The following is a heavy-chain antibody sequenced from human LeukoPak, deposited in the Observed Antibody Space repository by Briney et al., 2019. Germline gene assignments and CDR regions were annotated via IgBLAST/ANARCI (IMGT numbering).Heavy chain of an antibody. CDR3: ARGYYDSSGYYFWSGIDAFDI. CDR1: GGSISSSSYY. J-gene: IGHJ3*02. D-gene: IGHD3-22*01. CDR2: IYYSGST. Sequence: SETLSLTCTVSGGSISSSSYYWGWIRQPPGKGLEWIGSIYYSGSTYYNPSLKSRVTISVDTSKNQFSLKLSSVTAADTAVYYCARGYYDSSGYYFWSGIDAFDIWGQGTMVTVSS. V-gene: IGHV4-39*07.